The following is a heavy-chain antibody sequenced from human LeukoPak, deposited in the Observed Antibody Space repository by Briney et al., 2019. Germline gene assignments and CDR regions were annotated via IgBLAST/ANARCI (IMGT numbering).Heavy chain of an antibody. CDR2: ISYDRSNK. CDR1: GFTFSSYG. Sequence: PGRSLRLSCAASGFTFSSYGMHWVRQAPGKGLEWVAVISYDRSNKYYADSVKGRFTISRDNSKNTLYLQMNSLRAEDTAVYYCAKEGWDYVWGSPSAFDYWGQGTLVTVSS. D-gene: IGHD3-16*01. J-gene: IGHJ4*02. V-gene: IGHV3-30*18. CDR3: AKEGWDYVWGSPSAFDY.